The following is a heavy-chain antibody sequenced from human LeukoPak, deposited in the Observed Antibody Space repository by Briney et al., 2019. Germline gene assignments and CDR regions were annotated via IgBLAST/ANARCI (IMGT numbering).Heavy chain of an antibody. Sequence: GGSLRLSCAASGFTFSSYSMNWVRQAPGKGLEWVSSISSSSSYIYYSDSVKGRFTISRDNSKNTLYLQMNSLRAEDTAVYYCAKDRRHIVVVTAIPGGFDYWGQGTLVTVSS. CDR2: ISSSSSYI. CDR3: AKDRRHIVVVTAIPGGFDY. D-gene: IGHD2-21*02. V-gene: IGHV3-21*04. J-gene: IGHJ4*02. CDR1: GFTFSSYS.